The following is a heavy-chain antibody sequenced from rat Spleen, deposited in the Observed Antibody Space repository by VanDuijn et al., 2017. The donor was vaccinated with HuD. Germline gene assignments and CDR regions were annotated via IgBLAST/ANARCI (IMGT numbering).Heavy chain of an antibody. CDR1: GFSLTDYS. J-gene: IGHJ2*01. Sequence: VQLKESGPGLVQPSQTLSLTCTVSGFSLTDYSVHWVRQPPGKGLEWMGVMWSGGSTAYNSALKSRLSISRDTSKNQVFLKMDSLQTDDTGTYYCAKETMGVTPLIDYWGQGVMVTVSS. D-gene: IGHD1-9*01. V-gene: IGHV2S63*01. CDR3: AKETMGVTPLIDY. CDR2: MWSGGST.